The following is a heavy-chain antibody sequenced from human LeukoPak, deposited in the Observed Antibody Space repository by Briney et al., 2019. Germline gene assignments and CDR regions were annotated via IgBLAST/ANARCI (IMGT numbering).Heavy chain of an antibody. D-gene: IGHD6-13*01. J-gene: IGHJ4*02. CDR2: INPNSGGT. CDR1: GYTFTGYY. V-gene: IGHV1-2*02. Sequence: GASVKVSCKASGYTFTGYYMHWVRQAPGQGLEWMGWINPNSGGTNYAQRFQGRVTMTRDTSISTAYMELSRLRSDDTAVYYCVRGYSRFDVGFDYWGQGTLVTVSS. CDR3: VRGYSRFDVGFDY.